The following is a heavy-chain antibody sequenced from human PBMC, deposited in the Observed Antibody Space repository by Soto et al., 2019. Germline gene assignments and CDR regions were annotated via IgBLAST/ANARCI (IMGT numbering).Heavy chain of an antibody. D-gene: IGHD6-6*01. J-gene: IGHJ3*02. CDR3: ARIQLGYDAFDI. Sequence: EVQLVECGGGLVKPGGSLRLSCAASGFTFSSYSMNWVRQAPGKGLEWVSSISSSSSYIYYADSVKGRFTISRDNAKNSLYLKMNSMRAEDTAVSYCARIQLGYDAFDIWGQGTMVTVSS. V-gene: IGHV3-21*01. CDR1: GFTFSSYS. CDR2: ISSSSSYI.